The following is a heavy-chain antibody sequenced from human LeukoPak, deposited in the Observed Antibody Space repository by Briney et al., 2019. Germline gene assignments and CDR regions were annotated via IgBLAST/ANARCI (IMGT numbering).Heavy chain of an antibody. CDR3: ARGYCSGSSCYQRNWFDP. V-gene: IGHV3-30*02. J-gene: IGHJ5*02. D-gene: IGHD2-2*01. CDR2: IRYDGSNE. Sequence: PGGSLRLSCAASGFTFSSYGMNWVRQAPGKGLEWVTFIRYDGSNEYYADSVRGRFTISRDNSKNTLFLQMNSLRAEDTAVYYCARGYCSGSSCYQRNWFDPWGQGSLVTVSS. CDR1: GFTFSSYG.